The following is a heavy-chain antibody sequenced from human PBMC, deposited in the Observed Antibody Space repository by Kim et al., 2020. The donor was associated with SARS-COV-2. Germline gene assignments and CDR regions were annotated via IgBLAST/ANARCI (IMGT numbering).Heavy chain of an antibody. CDR1: AYTFTTYG. CDR2: ISTSNGNT. J-gene: IGHJ6*02. CDR3: ARERGGADYYYYGLDV. D-gene: IGHD3-3*01. Sequence: ASVKVSCKASAYTFTTYGIAWVRQAPGQGLEWLGWISTSNGNTHYAQKFQGRVSIKTDTSTATAYIEVRGLKSDDTAIYYCARERGGADYYYYGLDVWGQGTRVTVSS. V-gene: IGHV1-18*04.